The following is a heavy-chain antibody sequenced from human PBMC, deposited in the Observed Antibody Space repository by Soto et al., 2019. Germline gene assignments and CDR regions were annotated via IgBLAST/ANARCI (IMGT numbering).Heavy chain of an antibody. V-gene: IGHV3-30-3*01. CDR3: ARDPHYYDSSGSPGY. J-gene: IGHJ4*02. Sequence: GGSLRLSCAASGFTFSDYAMHWVRQAPGKGLEWVTVVSYDGSNKFYADSVMGRFTISRDNSKKTLYLQMNSLRVEDTAVYYCARDPHYYDSSGSPGYWGQGTLVTVSS. CDR1: GFTFSDYA. CDR2: VSYDGSNK. D-gene: IGHD3-22*01.